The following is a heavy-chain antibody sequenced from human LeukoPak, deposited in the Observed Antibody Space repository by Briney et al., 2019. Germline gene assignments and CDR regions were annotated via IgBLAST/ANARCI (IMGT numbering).Heavy chain of an antibody. J-gene: IGHJ4*02. CDR1: GDSVSSNSAA. V-gene: IGHV6-1*01. CDR3: ARVPGIAAAGDRYFDF. D-gene: IGHD6-13*01. CDR2: KYYRCRWYN. Sequence: SQALSLICAISGDSVSSNSAAWNWIRQSPSRGLEWLGRKYYRCRWYNEYALSVKSGITIIPDTAKNPFSLQLNSVSPEDTAVYYCARVPGIAAAGDRYFDFWGQGTLVTVSS.